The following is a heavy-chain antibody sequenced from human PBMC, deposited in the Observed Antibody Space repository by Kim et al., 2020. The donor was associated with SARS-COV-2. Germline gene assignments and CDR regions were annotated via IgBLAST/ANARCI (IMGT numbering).Heavy chain of an antibody. CDR1: GGSFSGYY. CDR2: INHSGST. V-gene: IGHV4-34*01. D-gene: IGHD2-2*01. Sequence: SETLSLTCAVYGGSFSGYYWSWIRQPPGKGLEWIGEINHSGSTNYNPSLKSRVTISVDTSKNQFSLKLSSVTAADTAVYYCARDQFYCSSTSCYFGSGYLYAGYYYYYGMDVWGQGTTVTVSS. J-gene: IGHJ6*02. CDR3: ARDQFYCSSTSCYFGSGYLYAGYYYYYGMDV.